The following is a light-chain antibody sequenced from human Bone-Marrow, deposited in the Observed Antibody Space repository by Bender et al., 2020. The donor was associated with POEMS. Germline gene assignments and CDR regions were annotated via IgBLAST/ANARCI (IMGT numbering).Light chain of an antibody. CDR1: SSDIGGYNY. CDR2: DVS. Sequence: QSALTQPASVSGSPGQSITISCTGTSSDIGGYNYVSWYQQHPGRTPKLLIYDVSNRPSGVSDRFSGSKSGNTASLTISGLQAEDEADYYCCSYASALWVFGGGTKVTVL. J-gene: IGLJ3*02. CDR3: CSYASALWV. V-gene: IGLV2-14*03.